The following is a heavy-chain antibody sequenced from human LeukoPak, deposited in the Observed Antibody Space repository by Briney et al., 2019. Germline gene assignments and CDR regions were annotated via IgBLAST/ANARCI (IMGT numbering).Heavy chain of an antibody. Sequence: PGGSLRLSCTVSGFTVSSNSMSWVRQAPGKGLEWVSSISSSSSYIYYADSLKGRFTISRDNAKNSLYLQMNSLRAEDTAIYYCARETFCTSTTCPIGDHFDYWGQGTLVTVS. CDR2: ISSSSSYI. CDR1: GFTVSSNS. CDR3: ARETFCTSTTCPIGDHFDY. J-gene: IGHJ4*02. V-gene: IGHV3-21*01. D-gene: IGHD2-2*01.